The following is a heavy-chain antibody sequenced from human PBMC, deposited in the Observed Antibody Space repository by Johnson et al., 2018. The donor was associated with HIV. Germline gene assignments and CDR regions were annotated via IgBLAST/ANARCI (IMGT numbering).Heavy chain of an antibody. CDR1: GFTFSSYG. D-gene: IGHD6-13*01. Sequence: QVQLVESGGGMVQPGRSLRLSCAASGFTFSSYGMQWVRQAPGKGLEWVAVISYDGNNKYYTESVKGRFTISRDNSKNTLYLQMNSLRSEDTAVHYCARDGGIATALDGFDIWGQGTMVTVSS. CDR2: ISYDGNNK. V-gene: IGHV3-30*03. J-gene: IGHJ3*02. CDR3: ARDGGIATALDGFDI.